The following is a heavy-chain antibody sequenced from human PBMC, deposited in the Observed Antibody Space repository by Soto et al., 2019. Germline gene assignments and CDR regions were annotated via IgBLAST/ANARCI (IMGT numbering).Heavy chain of an antibody. J-gene: IGHJ4*02. CDR2: IKSKTDGGTT. CDR1: GFTFSNAW. D-gene: IGHD2-2*01. CDR3: TTQRIVVVPAASY. Sequence: GGSLRLSCAASGFTFSNAWMNWVRQAPGKGLEWVGRIKSKTDGGTTDYAAPVKGRFTISRDDSKNTLYLQMNSLKTEDTAVYYCTTQRIVVVPAASYWGQGTLVTVSS. V-gene: IGHV3-15*07.